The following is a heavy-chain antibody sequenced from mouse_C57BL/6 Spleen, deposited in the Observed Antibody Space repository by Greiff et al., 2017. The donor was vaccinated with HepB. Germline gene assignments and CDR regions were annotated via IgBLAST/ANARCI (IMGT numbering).Heavy chain of an antibody. CDR1: GYTFTEYT. D-gene: IGHD1-1*01. J-gene: IGHJ4*01. CDR3: ARHEDPYYYGSHYYAMDY. Sequence: QVHVKQSGAELVKPGASVKLSCKASGYTFTEYTIHWVKQRSGQGLEWIGWFYPGSGSIKYNEKFKDKATLTADKSSSTVYMELSRLTSEDSAVYFCARHEDPYYYGSHYYAMDYWGQGTSVTVSS. CDR2: FYPGSGSI. V-gene: IGHV1-62-2*01.